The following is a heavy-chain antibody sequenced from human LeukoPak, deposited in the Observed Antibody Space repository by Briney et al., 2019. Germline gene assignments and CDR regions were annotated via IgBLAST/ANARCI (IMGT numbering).Heavy chain of an antibody. Sequence: SETLSLTCAVSAGSISSSSYYWGWIRQPPGKGLEWIASIYYSGSTYYNPSLKSRVTISVDTSKSQFSLKLTSVTAADTAVYYCARKSSAYCFDYWGQGTLVTVSS. CDR2: IYYSGST. J-gene: IGHJ4*02. CDR1: AGSISSSSYY. V-gene: IGHV4-39*01. CDR3: ARKSSAYCFDY.